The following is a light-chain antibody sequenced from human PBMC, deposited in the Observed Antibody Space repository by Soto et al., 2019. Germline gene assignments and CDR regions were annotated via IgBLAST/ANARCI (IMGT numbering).Light chain of an antibody. CDR3: QQRSNWPQVT. V-gene: IGKV3-11*01. CDR1: QNVGTY. Sequence: VLTQSPATLSLSPGERATLSCWASQNVGTYLAWYQQKPGQAPRLLIYDASNRATGIPARFSGSGSATDFTLTISSLETEDFAVYYCQQRSNWPQVTFGQGTRLEIK. CDR2: DAS. J-gene: IGKJ5*01.